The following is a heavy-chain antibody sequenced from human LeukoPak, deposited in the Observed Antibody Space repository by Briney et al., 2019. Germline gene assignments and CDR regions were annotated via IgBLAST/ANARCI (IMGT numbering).Heavy chain of an antibody. D-gene: IGHD3-16*01. CDR1: GFTFGDYA. Sequence: GGSLRLSCTASGFTFGDYAVIWARQAPGKGLEWVANMNEDGSVKNYVVSVKGRFTVSRDNAKSSLYLQMNSLRAEDTAVYYCAVDGGYNRFDPWGQGTLVTVPS. CDR2: MNEDGSVK. CDR3: AVDGGYNRFDP. J-gene: IGHJ5*02. V-gene: IGHV3-7*01.